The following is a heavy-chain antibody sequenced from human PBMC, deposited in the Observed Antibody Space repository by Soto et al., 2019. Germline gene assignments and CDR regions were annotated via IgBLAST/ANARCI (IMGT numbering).Heavy chain of an antibody. CDR3: AREKTSYGMDV. V-gene: IGHV3-23*01. CDR2: ISGTGGST. J-gene: IGHJ6*02. CDR1: GFTFSSYA. Sequence: GGSLRLSCAASGFTFSSYAMSWVRQGPGEGLEWVSAISGTGGSTYYADSVKGRFTISRDNSKNTLYLQMNSLRSEDTAVYYCAREKTSYGMDVWGQGTLVTVSS.